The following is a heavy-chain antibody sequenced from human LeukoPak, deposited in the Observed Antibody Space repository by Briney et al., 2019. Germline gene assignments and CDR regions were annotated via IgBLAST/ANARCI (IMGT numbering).Heavy chain of an antibody. CDR1: GFSFRNFW. Sequence: GGSLRLSCAASGFSFRNFWMSWVRQAPGKGLEWVSAISGSGGSTYYADSVKGRFTISRDDSKNTLYLQMNSLRAEDTAVYYCAKEGSFNAFDIWGQGTMVTVSS. J-gene: IGHJ3*02. D-gene: IGHD2-15*01. CDR2: ISGSGGST. V-gene: IGHV3-23*01. CDR3: AKEGSFNAFDI.